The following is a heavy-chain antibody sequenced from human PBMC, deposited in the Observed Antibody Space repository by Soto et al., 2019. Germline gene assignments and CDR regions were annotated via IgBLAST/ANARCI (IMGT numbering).Heavy chain of an antibody. Sequence: EASVKVSCKASGGTFSSYTISWVRQAPGQGLEWMGRIIPILGIANYAQKFQGRVTITADKSTSTAYMELSSLRSEDTAVYYCARGPSIDIVVVPAAPGSWFDPWGQGTLVTVSS. V-gene: IGHV1-69*02. CDR2: IIPILGIA. D-gene: IGHD2-2*01. CDR1: GGTFSSYT. J-gene: IGHJ5*02. CDR3: ARGPSIDIVVVPAAPGSWFDP.